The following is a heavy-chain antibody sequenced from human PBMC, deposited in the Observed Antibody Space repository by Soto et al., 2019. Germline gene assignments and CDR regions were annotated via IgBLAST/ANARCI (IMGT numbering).Heavy chain of an antibody. J-gene: IGHJ4*02. Sequence: GGSLRLSCAASGFTFSGYAIHWVRQAPGKGLEWVAVISHDGSNEYYADSVKGRSTISRDNSKNTVYPQMDTLRLEDTALYYCAREQGFYLVRGVIDFWGQGTPVTVSS. V-gene: IGHV3-30-3*01. CDR2: ISHDGSNE. CDR3: AREQGFYLVRGVIDF. CDR1: GFTFSGYA. D-gene: IGHD3-10*01.